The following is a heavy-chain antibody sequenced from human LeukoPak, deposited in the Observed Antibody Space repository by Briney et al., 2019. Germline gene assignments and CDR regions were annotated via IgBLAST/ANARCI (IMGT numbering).Heavy chain of an antibody. Sequence: GGSLRLSCAASGFTFSSYSMNWVRQAPGKGLEWVSYISSGSGSSIYYADSVKGRFSISRDNAKNSLYLQMNSLRDEDTAVYHCARGPRNILTGYYTDYWGQGTLVTVSS. CDR3: ARGPRNILTGYYTDY. D-gene: IGHD3-9*01. CDR2: ISSGSGSSI. V-gene: IGHV3-48*02. J-gene: IGHJ4*02. CDR1: GFTFSSYS.